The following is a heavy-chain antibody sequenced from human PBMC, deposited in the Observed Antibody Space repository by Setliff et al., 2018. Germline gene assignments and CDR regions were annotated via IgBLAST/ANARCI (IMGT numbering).Heavy chain of an antibody. Sequence: PGESLRLSCAASGLTFSSYWMTWVRQAPGKGLEWLANIKQDGSEIYSVDSVKGRFSISRDNAKNSLYLQMNSLRAEDTAVYYCAKLVWLTTWYYMDVWGKGTTVTVS. J-gene: IGHJ6*03. V-gene: IGHV3-7*03. CDR2: IKQDGSEI. CDR1: GLTFSSYW. CDR3: AKLVWLTTWYYMDV. D-gene: IGHD5-18*01.